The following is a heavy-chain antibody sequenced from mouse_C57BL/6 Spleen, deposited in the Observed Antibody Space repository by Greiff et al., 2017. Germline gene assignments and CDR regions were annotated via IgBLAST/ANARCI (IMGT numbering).Heavy chain of an antibody. CDR1: GFTFSDYY. V-gene: IGHV5-16*01. J-gene: IGHJ1*03. D-gene: IGHD2-3*01. CDR3: ARDGYYYSSYWYFDV. Sequence: DVMLVESEGGLVQPGSSMKLSCTASGFTFSDYYMAWVRQVPEKGLEWVANINYDGSSTYYLDSLKSRFIISRDNAKNILYLQMSSLKSEDTATYYCARDGYYYSSYWYFDVWGTGTTVTVSS. CDR2: INYDGSST.